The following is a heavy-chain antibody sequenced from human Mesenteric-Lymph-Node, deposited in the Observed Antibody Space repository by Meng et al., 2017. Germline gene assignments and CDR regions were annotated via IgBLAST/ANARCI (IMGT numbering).Heavy chain of an antibody. Sequence: ASVKVSCKASGGTFSSYAISWVRQAPGQGLEWMGWINPNSGGTNYAQKFQGRVTMTRDTSISTAYMELSRLRSDDTAVYYCASGWLVPAALDYWGQGTLVTVSS. CDR2: INPNSGGT. J-gene: IGHJ4*02. CDR3: ASGWLVPAALDY. CDR1: GGTFSSYA. D-gene: IGHD2-2*01. V-gene: IGHV1-2*02.